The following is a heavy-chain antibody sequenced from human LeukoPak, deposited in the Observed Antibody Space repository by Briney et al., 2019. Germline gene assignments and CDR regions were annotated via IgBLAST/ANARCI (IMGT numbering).Heavy chain of an antibody. J-gene: IGHJ4*02. CDR3: GRDSAGNDY. V-gene: IGHV3-7*01. CDR2: IKQDGSEK. D-gene: IGHD6-13*01. Sequence: PGGSLRLSCAASGFTFSTYWMSWVRQAPGKGLEWVANIKQDGSEKYYVDSVKGRFTISRDNAKNSLYLQMNSLRAEDTAMYYCGRDSAGNDYWAREPWSPSPQ. CDR1: GFTFSTYW.